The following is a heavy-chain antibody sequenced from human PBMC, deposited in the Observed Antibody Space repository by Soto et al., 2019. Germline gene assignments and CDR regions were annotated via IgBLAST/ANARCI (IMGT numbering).Heavy chain of an antibody. D-gene: IGHD3-22*01. V-gene: IGHV2-5*02. CDR3: ARDSSRYYWFDY. J-gene: IGHJ4*02. CDR2: VYWDDDE. Sequence: QITLKESGPTLVKPTQTLTLTCTFSGFSLNTRGVGVGWIRQPPGKALEWLGLVYWDDDERYSPSLKSRLTIIKDTSKSHVVLMMTNMGPVDTATYYCARDSSRYYWFDYWGQGTLVTVSS. CDR1: GFSLNTRGVG.